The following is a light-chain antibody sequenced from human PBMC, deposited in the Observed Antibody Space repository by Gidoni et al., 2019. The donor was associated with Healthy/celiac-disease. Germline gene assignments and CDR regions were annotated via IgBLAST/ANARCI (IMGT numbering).Light chain of an antibody. CDR3: YSAADNSLV. Sequence: SYELTQPSSVSVSPGQTARITCSGDVLAKKKYARWFQQKPGQAPVVVIYKDSERPSGIPERFSGSSSGTTVTLTISGAQFEDEADYYCYSAADNSLVFGGGTKLTVL. CDR1: VLAKKKY. J-gene: IGLJ2*01. V-gene: IGLV3-27*01. CDR2: KDS.